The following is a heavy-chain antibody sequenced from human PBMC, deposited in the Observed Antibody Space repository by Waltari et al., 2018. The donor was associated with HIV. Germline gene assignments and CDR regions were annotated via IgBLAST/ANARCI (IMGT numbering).Heavy chain of an antibody. CDR2: INPNSGGT. D-gene: IGHD3-9*01. J-gene: IGHJ4*02. Sequence: QVQLVQSGAEVKKHGASVTVSCKASGYIFTGYYTHWLRQAPGQGLEWRGWINPNSGGTNYAQKFQGRVTMTRDTSISTAYMELSRLRSDDTAVYYCAQYYDILTGYLSSDYWGQGTLVTVSS. CDR3: AQYYDILTGYLSSDY. V-gene: IGHV1-2*02. CDR1: GYIFTGYY.